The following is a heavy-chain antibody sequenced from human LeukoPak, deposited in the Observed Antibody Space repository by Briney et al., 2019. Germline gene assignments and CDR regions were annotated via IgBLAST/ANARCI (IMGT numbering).Heavy chain of an antibody. D-gene: IGHD1-26*01. CDR2: INWNGDSR. J-gene: IGHJ6*03. CDR1: GFTFSSYA. CDR3: ARLWYSGTYHYHYYMDI. V-gene: IGHV3-20*04. Sequence: GGSLRLSCAASGFTFSSYAMSWVRQAPGKGLEWVSDINWNGDSRGYAHSVRGRFTISRDNAKNTLYLQMKSLKVEDTAVYYCARLWYSGTYHYHYYMDIWGNGTTVTISS.